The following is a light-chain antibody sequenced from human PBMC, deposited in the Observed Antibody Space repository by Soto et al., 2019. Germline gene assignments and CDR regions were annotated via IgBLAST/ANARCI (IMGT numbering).Light chain of an antibody. J-gene: IGKJ4*01. CDR2: GAS. V-gene: IGKV3-20*01. CDR3: QQYGSSPLT. CDR1: QSVSSSY. Sequence: EIVLTQSPGTLSLSPGERATLSCRASQSVSSSYLAWYQQKPGQAPRLLIYGASSRATGIQDKFSGSGSGTDFTLTISRLEPEDFVVYYCQQYGSSPLTFGGGTKVEIK.